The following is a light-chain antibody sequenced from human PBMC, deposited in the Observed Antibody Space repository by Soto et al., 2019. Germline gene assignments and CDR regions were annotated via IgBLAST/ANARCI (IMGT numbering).Light chain of an antibody. Sequence: IVMTQSPAILSVSPGERATLSCRASQSVSSNLAWVQQKPGQVPRLLIYGASTRATGIPARFSGGGSGTEFTLTITSLQSEDFALYHCHQYKNWPMYTFGQGTKREIK. CDR1: QSVSSN. J-gene: IGKJ2*01. CDR2: GAS. V-gene: IGKV3-15*01. CDR3: HQYKNWPMYT.